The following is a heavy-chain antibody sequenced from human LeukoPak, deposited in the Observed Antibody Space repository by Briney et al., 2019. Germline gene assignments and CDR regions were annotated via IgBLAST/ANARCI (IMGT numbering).Heavy chain of an antibody. D-gene: IGHD3-3*01. V-gene: IGHV3-33*01. J-gene: IGHJ4*02. CDR3: ARESLRDFWSGFDY. CDR1: GFTFSSYG. Sequence: GRSLRLSCAASGFTFSSYGMHWVRQAPGKGLEWVAVIWYDRSNKYYADSVKGRFTISRDNSKNTLYLQMNSLRAEDTAVYYCARESLRDFWSGFDYWGQGTLVTVSS. CDR2: IWYDRSNK.